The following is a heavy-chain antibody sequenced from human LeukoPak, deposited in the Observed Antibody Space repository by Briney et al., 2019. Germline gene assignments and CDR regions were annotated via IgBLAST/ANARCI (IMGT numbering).Heavy chain of an antibody. D-gene: IGHD1-26*01. CDR3: ARGVVGATGFDY. CDR2: IGTAGDT. CDR1: GFTFSSYD. J-gene: IGHJ4*02. V-gene: IGHV3-13*01. Sequence: GGSLRLSCAASGFTFSSYDMHWVRQATGKGLEWVSAIGTAGDTYYPGSVKGRFTISRENAKNSLYLQMNSLRAGDTAVYYCARGVVGATGFDYWGQGTLVTVSS.